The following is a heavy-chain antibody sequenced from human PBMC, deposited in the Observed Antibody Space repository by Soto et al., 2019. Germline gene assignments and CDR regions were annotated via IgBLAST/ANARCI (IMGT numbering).Heavy chain of an antibody. V-gene: IGHV4-39*01. J-gene: IGHJ6*03. CDR3: ARRYYDFWSGYYYYYMDV. Sequence: QLQLQESGPGLVKPSETLSLTCTVSGGSISSSSYYWGWIRQPPGKGLEWMGSIYYSGSTYYNPSLKSRVTISVDTSKNQFSLKLSSVTAADTAVYYCARRYYDFWSGYYYYYMDVWGKGTTVTVSS. CDR1: GGSISSSSYY. CDR2: IYYSGST. D-gene: IGHD3-3*01.